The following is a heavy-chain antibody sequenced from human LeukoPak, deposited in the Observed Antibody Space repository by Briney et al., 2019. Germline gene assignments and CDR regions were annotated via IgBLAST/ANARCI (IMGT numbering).Heavy chain of an antibody. CDR1: GFTFSNYS. CDR3: ARAKRNGFDI. Sequence: GGSLRLSCEASGFTFSNYSMNWIRQPPGKGLEWVSYIRCSSSTIYYPYSVKGRSTISRDNAKNSLYLQMNSLRAEDTAVDYCARAKRNGFDIWGQGTMVTVSS. V-gene: IGHV3-48*01. J-gene: IGHJ3*02. CDR2: IRCSSSTI.